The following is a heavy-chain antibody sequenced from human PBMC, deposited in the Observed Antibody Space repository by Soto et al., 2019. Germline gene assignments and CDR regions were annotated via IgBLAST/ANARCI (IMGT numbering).Heavy chain of an antibody. V-gene: IGHV4-34*01. Sequence: SETLSLTCAVYGGSFSGYYWSWIRQPPGKGLEWIGEINHSGSTNYNPSLKSRVTISVDTSKNQFSLKLSSVTAADTAVYYRARVATGTQVDYWGQGTLVTVSS. CDR2: INHSGST. J-gene: IGHJ4*02. D-gene: IGHD1-1*01. CDR3: ARVATGTQVDY. CDR1: GGSFSGYY.